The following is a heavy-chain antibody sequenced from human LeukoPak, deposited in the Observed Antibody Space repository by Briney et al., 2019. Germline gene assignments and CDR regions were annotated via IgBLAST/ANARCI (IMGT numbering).Heavy chain of an antibody. CDR3: AKGGIVVVPAADTLCFDP. CDR2: VRYDESTK. D-gene: IGHD2-2*01. Sequence: PGGSLRLSCAASGFIFSNYGMHWVRQAPGKGLEWVAFVRYDESTKFYADSVKGRFTISRDNSKNTLYLQMNSLRAEDTAVYYCAKGGIVVVPAADTLCFDPWGQGTLVTVSS. CDR1: GFIFSNYG. V-gene: IGHV3-30*02. J-gene: IGHJ5*02.